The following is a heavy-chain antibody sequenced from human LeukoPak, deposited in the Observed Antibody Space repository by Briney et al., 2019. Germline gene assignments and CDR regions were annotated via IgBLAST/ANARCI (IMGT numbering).Heavy chain of an antibody. Sequence: GGSLRLSCAASGFTFSSYAMSWVRQAPGKGLEWVSAISGSGGSTYYADSVKGRFTISRDNAKNTLYLQMNSLRAEDTAVYYCARDRWMGATRGLLYDYWGQGTLVTVSS. CDR1: GFTFSSYA. J-gene: IGHJ4*02. CDR2: ISGSGGST. CDR3: ARDRWMGATRGLLYDY. D-gene: IGHD1-26*01. V-gene: IGHV3-23*01.